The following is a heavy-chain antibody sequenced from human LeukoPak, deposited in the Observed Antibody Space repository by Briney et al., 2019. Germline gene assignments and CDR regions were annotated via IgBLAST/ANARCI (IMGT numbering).Heavy chain of an antibody. V-gene: IGHV3-21*01. CDR3: ARDRYGYKFWFDP. CDR2: ISSSSSYI. CDR1: GFTLSSYS. J-gene: IGHJ5*02. Sequence: GGSLRLSCAASGFTLSSYSMNWVRQAPGKGLEWVSSISSSSSYIYYADSVKGRFTISRDNAKNSLYLQMSSLRAEDTAVYYCARDRYGYKFWFDPWGQGTLVTVSS. D-gene: IGHD5-18*01.